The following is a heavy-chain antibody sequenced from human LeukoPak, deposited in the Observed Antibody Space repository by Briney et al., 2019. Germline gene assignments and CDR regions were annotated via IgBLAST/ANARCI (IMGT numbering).Heavy chain of an antibody. J-gene: IGHJ4*01. Sequence: PGGSLRLFCAASGFSFSHYSMHRLRQAPGKGLEWVAVIWSDGSNRFYAGSVKGRFTISRDNSQNTVFLQMNSLRVEDTAMYYCARDAQRGFDYSNSIEYWGHGTLVTVSS. CDR2: IWSDGSNR. D-gene: IGHD4-11*01. CDR3: ARDAQRGFDYSNSIEY. CDR1: GFSFSHYS. V-gene: IGHV3-33*01.